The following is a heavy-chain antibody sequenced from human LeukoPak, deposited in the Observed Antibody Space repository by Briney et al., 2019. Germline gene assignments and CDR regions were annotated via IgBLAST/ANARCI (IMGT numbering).Heavy chain of an antibody. J-gene: IGHJ4*02. D-gene: IGHD3-22*01. CDR3: ARDPSRGEYYYDSSGYVDY. CDR1: GVAVSTNY. V-gene: IGHV3-53*01. CDR2: IYSGGTT. Sequence: PGGSLRLSCAASGVAVSTNYMSWVRQAPGMGLEWVSVIYSGGTTYYADSVKGRFTISRDNAKNSLYLQMNSLRAEDTAVYYCARDPSRGEYYYDSSGYVDYWGQGTLVTVSS.